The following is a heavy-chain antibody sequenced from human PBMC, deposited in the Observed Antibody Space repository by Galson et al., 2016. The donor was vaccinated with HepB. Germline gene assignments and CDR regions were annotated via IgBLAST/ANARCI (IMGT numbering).Heavy chain of an antibody. J-gene: IGHJ6*02. CDR2: ISHRGST. CDR1: GDSISSSNW. Sequence: SETLSLTCTVSGDSISSSNWWSWVRQPPGKGLEWIGEIGEISHRGSTNYNPSLKSRVNISADKSKNQFSLKLSSVTAADTAVYYWARHPRDCSTVSCPYTGFYYYYGMDVWGQGTTVTVSS. D-gene: IGHD2-2*01. CDR3: ARHPRDCSTVSCPYTGFYYYYGMDV. V-gene: IGHV4-4*02.